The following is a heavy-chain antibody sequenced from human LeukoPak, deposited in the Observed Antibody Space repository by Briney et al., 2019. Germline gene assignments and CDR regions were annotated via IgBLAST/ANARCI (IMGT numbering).Heavy chain of an antibody. D-gene: IGHD6-19*01. J-gene: IGHJ4*02. V-gene: IGHV1-18*01. CDR1: GYIFTNYG. Sequence: ASVKVSFKASGYIFTNYGLNWVRQAPGQGLEWMGWISAYNNNTKYAQKFQGRVTMTTDTSTNTAYMELRSLRSDDTAVYYCARGFPSGKQWLTNWGQGTLVTVSS. CDR3: ARGFPSGKQWLTN. CDR2: ISAYNNNT.